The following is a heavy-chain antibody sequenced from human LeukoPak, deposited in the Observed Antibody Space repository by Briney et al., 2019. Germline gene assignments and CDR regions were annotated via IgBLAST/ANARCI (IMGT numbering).Heavy chain of an antibody. CDR2: IYHSGST. D-gene: IGHD3-16*01. CDR1: GYSISSGYY. J-gene: IGHJ4*02. CDR3: VRGHITYGGIIQE. V-gene: IGHV4-38-2*02. Sequence: SETLSLTCTVSGYSISSGYYWGWIRPPPGKGLEWIGSIYHSGSTYYNPSLKSRVTMSVDTSKSQFSLKLSSVTAADTAIYYCVRGHITYGGIIQEWGQGTLVTVSS.